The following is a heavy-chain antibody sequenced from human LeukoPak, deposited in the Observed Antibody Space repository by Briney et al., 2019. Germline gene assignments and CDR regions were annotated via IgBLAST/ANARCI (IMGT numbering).Heavy chain of an antibody. CDR2: ISGCGGST. D-gene: IGHD3-10*01. CDR1: GFTLNSYA. V-gene: IGHV3-23*01. J-gene: IGHJ4*02. Sequence: GGPVTLSCGACGFTLNSYAIRWLRQAPRRGREGVSSISGCGGSTYYANSVKGRFTISRDNSKNTLYLQMNGLRAEDTAVYYCAKVASITMVRGVTVPHFDYWGQGTLVTVSS. CDR3: AKVASITMVRGVTVPHFDY.